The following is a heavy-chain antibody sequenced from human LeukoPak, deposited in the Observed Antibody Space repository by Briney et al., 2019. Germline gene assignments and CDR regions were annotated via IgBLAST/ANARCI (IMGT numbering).Heavy chain of an antibody. J-gene: IGHJ4*02. V-gene: IGHV1-2*06. CDR3: ARGHSVAGSFDY. CDR2: INPNSDDT. Sequence: ASVKVSCKASGYTFTGYHVFWVRQAPGQGLEWMGRINPNSDDTNYAQKFQGRVTMIRDTSISTAYMELSSLTSDDTAVYYCARGHSVAGSFDYWGQGTLVSVSS. D-gene: IGHD6-19*01. CDR1: GYTFTGYH.